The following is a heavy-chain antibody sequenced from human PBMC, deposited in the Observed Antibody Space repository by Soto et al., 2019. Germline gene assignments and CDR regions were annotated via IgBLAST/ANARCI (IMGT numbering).Heavy chain of an antibody. CDR2: IIPIFGTA. CDR3: ARDRGTEYSSSSAQFDY. D-gene: IGHD6-6*01. Sequence: GASVKVSCKASGGTFSSYAISWVRQAPGQGLEWMGGIIPIFGTANYAQKFQGRVTITADESTSTAYMELSSLRSEDTAVYYCARDRGTEYSSSSAQFDYWGQGTLVTVSS. J-gene: IGHJ4*02. V-gene: IGHV1-69*13. CDR1: GGTFSSYA.